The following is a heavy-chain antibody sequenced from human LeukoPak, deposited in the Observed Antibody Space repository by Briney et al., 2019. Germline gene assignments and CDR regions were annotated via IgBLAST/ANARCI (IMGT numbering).Heavy chain of an antibody. V-gene: IGHV3-53*01. J-gene: IGHJ6*02. CDR2: IYSGGST. Sequence: GGSLRLSCAASGFTVSSNYMSWVRQAPGKGLEWVSVIYSGGSTYYADSVKGRFTISRDNSKNTLYLQMNSLRAEDTAVYYCARGISGQYRLLWANYYGMDVWGQGTTVTVSS. CDR1: GFTVSSNY. CDR3: ARGISGQYRLLWANYYGMDV. D-gene: IGHD2-2*01.